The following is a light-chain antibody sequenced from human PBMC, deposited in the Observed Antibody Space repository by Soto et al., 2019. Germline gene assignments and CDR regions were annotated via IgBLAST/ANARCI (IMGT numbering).Light chain of an antibody. CDR3: QHRANWPLT. CDR2: DAS. CDR1: QSVTIK. J-gene: IGKJ4*01. Sequence: EIVLTQSPATLSLSPGERATLYCRASQSVTIKLARYQQKPGQPPRLLIYDASTGATGTPARFSGSGSGTDFTLSISSLEPEDFAFYFCQHRANWPLTFGGGTKVDIK. V-gene: IGKV3-11*01.